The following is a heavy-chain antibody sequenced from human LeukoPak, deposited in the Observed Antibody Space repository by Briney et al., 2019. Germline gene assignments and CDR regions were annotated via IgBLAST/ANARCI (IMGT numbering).Heavy chain of an antibody. CDR1: GYTLSEVS. V-gene: IGHV1-24*01. J-gene: IGHJ3*02. CDR2: FDPEVDET. Sequence: ASVKVSCKVSGYTLSEVSMHWVRQAPGKGLEWMGAFDPEVDETTYAQKFQGRFTMTEDTSTDTAFMELSSLTSDDTAVYYCATDRIVEVNFEAFPIWGQGTMVTVSS. CDR3: ATDRIVEVNFEAFPI. D-gene: IGHD1-26*01.